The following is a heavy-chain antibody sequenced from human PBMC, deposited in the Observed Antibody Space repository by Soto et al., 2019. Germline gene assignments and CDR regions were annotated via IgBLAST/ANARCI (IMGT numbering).Heavy chain of an antibody. V-gene: IGHV3-33*01. D-gene: IGHD3-22*01. J-gene: IGHJ4*02. CDR2: IWYDGSNK. Sequence: QVQLVESGGGVVQPGRSLRLSCAASGFTFSSYGMHWVHQAPGKGLEWVAVIWYDGSNKYYADSVKGRFTISRDNSKNTLYLQMNSLRAEDTAVYYCARGDYYDSSGYADSTFDYWGQGTLVTVSS. CDR3: ARGDYYDSSGYADSTFDY. CDR1: GFTFSSYG.